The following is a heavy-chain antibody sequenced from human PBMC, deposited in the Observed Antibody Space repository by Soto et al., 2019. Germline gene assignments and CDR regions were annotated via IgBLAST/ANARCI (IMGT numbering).Heavy chain of an antibody. J-gene: IGHJ3*02. CDR1: GGSISSGDYY. Sequence: SETLSLTCTVSGGSISSGDYYWSWIRQPPGKGLEWIGYIYYSGSTYYNPSLKSRVTISVDTSKNQFSLKLSSVTAADTAVYYCARYDSSGRNAFDIWGQGTMVTVSS. CDR3: ARYDSSGRNAFDI. V-gene: IGHV4-30-4*01. D-gene: IGHD3-22*01. CDR2: IYYSGST.